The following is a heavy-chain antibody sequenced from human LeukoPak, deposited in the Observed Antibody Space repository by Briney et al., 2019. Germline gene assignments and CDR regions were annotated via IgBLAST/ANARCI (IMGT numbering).Heavy chain of an antibody. D-gene: IGHD3-3*01. V-gene: IGHV4-34*01. Sequence: PSETLSPTCTVSGGSISSYYWSWIRQPPGKGLEWIGEINHSGSTNYNPSLKSRVTISVDTSKNQFSLKLSSVTAADTAVYYCARHMAIFGVVGFDYWGQGTLVTVSS. J-gene: IGHJ4*02. CDR1: GGSISSYY. CDR2: INHSGST. CDR3: ARHMAIFGVVGFDY.